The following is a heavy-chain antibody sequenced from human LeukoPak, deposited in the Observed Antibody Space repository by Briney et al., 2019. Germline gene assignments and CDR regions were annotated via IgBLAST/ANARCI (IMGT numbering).Heavy chain of an antibody. D-gene: IGHD3-10*01. CDR3: ARGGAGTYYKRDGWFDP. CDR1: GGSISSGGYY. Sequence: SRTLSLTCTVSGGSISSGGYYWSWIRQHPGKGLEWIGYTYYSGSTYYNPSLKSRVTISVDTSKNQFSLKLSSVTAADTAVYYCARGGAGTYYKRDGWFDPWGQGTVVTVSS. V-gene: IGHV4-31*03. J-gene: IGHJ5*02. CDR2: TYYSGST.